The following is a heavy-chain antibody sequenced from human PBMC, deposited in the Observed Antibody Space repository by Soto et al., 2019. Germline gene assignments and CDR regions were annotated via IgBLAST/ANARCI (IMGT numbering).Heavy chain of an antibody. J-gene: IGHJ6*02. CDR3: ACLGVGDWANYYYYYGMDL. D-gene: IGHD2-21*02. CDR1: GFTFSVYA. V-gene: IGHV3-23*01. CDR2: VTANGGRT. Sequence: EVQLLESGGGFVQPGGSLRLSCAATGFTFSVYAMTWVRQAPGKGLEWVSAVTANGGRTYSADSVKGRFTISRDKSKITLFLEMNSLRVEETAVNYCACLGVGDWANYYYYYGMDLWGQGTTVNVSS.